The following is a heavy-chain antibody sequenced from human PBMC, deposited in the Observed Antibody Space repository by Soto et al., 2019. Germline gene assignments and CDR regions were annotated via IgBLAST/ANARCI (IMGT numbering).Heavy chain of an antibody. Sequence: GSLRLSCEVSGFIITINWMHWVRQVPGKGLVWVARIDSAGSGTSYADSVKGRFTISRDVAKNTLYLQMNSLRAEDTVVYYCASWNYYDSSGSVVYWGQGTLVTVSS. D-gene: IGHD3-22*01. CDR3: ASWNYYDSSGSVVY. CDR2: IDSAGSGT. V-gene: IGHV3-74*01. CDR1: GFIITINW. J-gene: IGHJ4*02.